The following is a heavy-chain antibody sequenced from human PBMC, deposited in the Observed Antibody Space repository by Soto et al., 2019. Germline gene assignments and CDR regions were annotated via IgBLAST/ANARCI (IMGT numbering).Heavy chain of an antibody. CDR2: IIPIFGTA. D-gene: IGHD4-4*01. CDR1: GGTFSSYA. CDR3: ASRTETYSYYYYGMDV. J-gene: IGHJ6*02. V-gene: IGHV1-69*12. Sequence: QVQLVQSGAEVKKPGSSVKVSRKASGGTFSSYAISWVRQAPGQGLEWMGGIIPIFGTATYAQKFQGRVTITADESTTTAYMELSSLRSEDTAVYCCASRTETYSYYYYGMDVWGPATTVTVSS.